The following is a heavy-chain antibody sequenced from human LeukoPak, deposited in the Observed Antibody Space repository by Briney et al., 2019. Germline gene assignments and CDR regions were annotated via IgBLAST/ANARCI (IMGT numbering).Heavy chain of an antibody. CDR2: INPNSGDT. J-gene: IGHJ6*03. D-gene: IGHD2-2*01. CDR1: GYTFTGYY. CDR3: ARADSTSILYYYYYYMDV. V-gene: IGHV1-2*02. Sequence: ASVKVSCKASGYTFTGYYIHWVRQAPGQGLEWMGWINPNSGDTNYEQKFQGRVTMTRDTSISTAYMELSRLRADDTAVYYCARADSTSILYYYYYYMDVWGKGTTVTVSS.